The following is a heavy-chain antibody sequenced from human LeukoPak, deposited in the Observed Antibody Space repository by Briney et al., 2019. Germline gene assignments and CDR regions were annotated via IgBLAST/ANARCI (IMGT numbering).Heavy chain of an antibody. V-gene: IGHV4-39*07. J-gene: IGHJ4*02. CDR2: VDYTGET. CDR1: GFTFSSYS. D-gene: IGHD5-24*01. Sequence: PGGSLRLSCAASGFTFSSYSMNWVRQSPGKDLEWIASVDYTGETYYNPSLKSRVTISVDTSKNQFFLRLTTVTAADTAVYYCVRVRGRDGYFDSWGRGILVTVSS. CDR3: VRVRGRDGYFDS.